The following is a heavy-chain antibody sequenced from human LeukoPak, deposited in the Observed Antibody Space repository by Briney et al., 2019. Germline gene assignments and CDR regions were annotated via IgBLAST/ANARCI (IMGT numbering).Heavy chain of an antibody. D-gene: IGHD1-1*01. CDR3: ARGVTTGTLIEVLGYWFDP. CDR2: ISAYNGNT. CDR1: GYTFTSYG. Sequence: GASVKVSCKASGYTFTSYGISWVRQAPGQGLEWMGWISAYNGNTNYAQKLQGRVTMTTDTSTSTAYMELRSLRSDDTAVYYCARGVTTGTLIEVLGYWFDPWGQGTLVTVSS. J-gene: IGHJ5*02. V-gene: IGHV1-18*01.